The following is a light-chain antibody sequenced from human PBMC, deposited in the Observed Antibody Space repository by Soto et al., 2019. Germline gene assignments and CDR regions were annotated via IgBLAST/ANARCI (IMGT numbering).Light chain of an antibody. V-gene: IGKV3-20*01. CDR1: QGISTTY. CDR3: QHYGSSPPIT. J-gene: IGKJ5*01. Sequence: DIQMTQSPSTLSASVGDRATLSCRTSQGISTTYLAWYQQRPGQAPRLLIYGASIRATGIPDRFSGAGSGTDFTLTISRLEPEDFAVYYCQHYGSSPPITFGQGTRLEIK. CDR2: GAS.